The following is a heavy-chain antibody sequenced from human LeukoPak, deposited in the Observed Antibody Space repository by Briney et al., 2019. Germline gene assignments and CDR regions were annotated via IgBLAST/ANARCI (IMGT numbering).Heavy chain of an antibody. CDR3: AREQYRDNYGDYDFDY. Sequence: PGGSLRLSCAASGFTFSSYWMHWVRQAPGKGLVWVSRINSDGSSTSYADSVKGRFTISRDNAKNTLYLQMNSLRAEDTAVYYCAREQYRDNYGDYDFDYWGQGTLVTVSS. J-gene: IGHJ4*02. CDR1: GFTFSSYW. D-gene: IGHD4-17*01. CDR2: INSDGSST. V-gene: IGHV3-74*01.